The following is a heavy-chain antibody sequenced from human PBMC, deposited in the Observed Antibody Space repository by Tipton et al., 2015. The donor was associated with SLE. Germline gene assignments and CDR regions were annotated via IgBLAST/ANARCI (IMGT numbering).Heavy chain of an antibody. CDR3: TGDGVLYYDSSGLDAFDI. D-gene: IGHD3-22*01. CDR2: IYTSGST. J-gene: IGHJ3*02. V-gene: IGHV4-4*07. CDR1: GGSISSYY. Sequence: TLSLTCSVSGGSISSYYWSWIRQPAGKGLEWIGRIYTSGSTNYNPSLKSRVTMSVDTSKNQFSLKLSSVTAADTAVYYCTGDGVLYYDSSGLDAFDIWGQGTMVTVSS.